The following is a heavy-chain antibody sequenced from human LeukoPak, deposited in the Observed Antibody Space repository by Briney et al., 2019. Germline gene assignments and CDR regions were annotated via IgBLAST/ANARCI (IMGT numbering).Heavy chain of an antibody. V-gene: IGHV4-39*07. D-gene: IGHD6-13*01. CDR3: ARHPSGYSNLY. CDR1: GGSISSGTYY. J-gene: IGHJ4*02. Sequence: SETLSLTCTVSGGSISSGTYYWGWIRQPPGKGLEWIGSIYHSGSTNYNPSLKSRVTISVDKSKNQFSLKLSSVTAADTAVYYCARHPSGYSNLYWGQGTLVTVSS. CDR2: IYHSGST.